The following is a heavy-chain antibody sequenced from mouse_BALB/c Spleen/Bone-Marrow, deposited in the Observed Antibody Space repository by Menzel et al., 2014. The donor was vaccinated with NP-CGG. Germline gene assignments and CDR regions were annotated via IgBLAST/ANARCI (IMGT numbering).Heavy chain of an antibody. D-gene: IGHD1-1*02. V-gene: IGHV1-37*01. CDR3: GRYGYDAMDF. J-gene: IGHJ4*01. Sequence: EVQLQQSGPELVKPGASVKLSCRASGFSFTDYFINWVKQSHGKSLEWIGRIHPYNGGTFYNQKFKVKATLTVDKSSNTARMELLSLTSEDSAVYYCGRYGYDAMDFWGQGTSVTVSS. CDR2: IHPYNGGT. CDR1: GFSFTDYF.